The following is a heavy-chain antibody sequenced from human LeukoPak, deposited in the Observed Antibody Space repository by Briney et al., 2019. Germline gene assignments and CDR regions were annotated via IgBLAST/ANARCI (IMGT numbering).Heavy chain of an antibody. CDR1: GFTFSGSA. J-gene: IGHJ3*02. D-gene: IGHD4-23*01. Sequence: PGGSLRLSCAASGFTFSGSAMHLVRQASGKGLEWVGRIRSKANSYATAYAASVKGRFTISRDDSKNTAYLQMNSLKTEDTAVYYCTRLGGTVVTPVVSDIWGQGTMVTVSS. CDR3: TRLGGTVVTPVVSDI. CDR2: IRSKANSYAT. V-gene: IGHV3-73*01.